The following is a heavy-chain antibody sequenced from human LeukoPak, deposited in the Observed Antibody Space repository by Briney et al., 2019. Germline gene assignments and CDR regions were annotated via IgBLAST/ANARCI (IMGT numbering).Heavy chain of an antibody. D-gene: IGHD3-22*01. CDR3: ATTYYYDSSGYYYPALGY. J-gene: IGHJ4*02. CDR1: GYTLTELS. V-gene: IGHV1-24*01. CDR2: FYPEDGET. Sequence: GASVRVSCKVSGYTLTELSMHWVRQAPGKGLEWMGGFYPEDGETIYAQNFQGRVTITEDTSTDTAYMELSSLRSADTAVYYCATTYYYDSSGYYYPALGYWGQGTLVTVSS.